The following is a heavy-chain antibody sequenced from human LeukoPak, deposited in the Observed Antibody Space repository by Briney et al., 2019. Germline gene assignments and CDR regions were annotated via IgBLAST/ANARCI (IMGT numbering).Heavy chain of an antibody. J-gene: IGHJ3*02. CDR2: ISYDGSD. CDR3: ARGAVAGTWPGTFDI. D-gene: IGHD6-19*01. V-gene: IGHV3-30-3*01. CDR1: GFTFSSYA. Sequence: GGSLRLSCAASGFTFSSYAMHWVRQAPGKGLEWVAVISYDGSDYYADSVKGRFTISRDNSRDTLYLEMNSLRAEDTAVYYCARGAVAGTWPGTFDIWGQGTMVTVSS.